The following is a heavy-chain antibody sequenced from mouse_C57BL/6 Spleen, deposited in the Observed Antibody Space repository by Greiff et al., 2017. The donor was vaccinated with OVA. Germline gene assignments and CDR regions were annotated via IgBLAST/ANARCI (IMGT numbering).Heavy chain of an antibody. CDR3: TRSYYGSSYGYFDV. J-gene: IGHJ1*03. V-gene: IGHV1-15*01. D-gene: IGHD1-1*01. CDR2: IDPETGGT. CDR1: GYTFTDYE. Sequence: VQLQQSGAELVRPGASVTLSCKASGYTFTDYEMHWVKQTPVHGLEWIGAIDPETGGTAYNQKFKGKAILTADKSSSTAYMELRSLTSEDSAVYYCTRSYYGSSYGYFDVWGTGTTVTVSS.